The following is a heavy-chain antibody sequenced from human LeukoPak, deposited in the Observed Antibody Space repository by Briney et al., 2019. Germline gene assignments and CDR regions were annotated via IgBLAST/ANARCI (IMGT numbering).Heavy chain of an antibody. V-gene: IGHV3-30*03. D-gene: IGHD4-17*01. J-gene: IGHJ4*02. CDR3: ARDYGDYLSGTTHFDY. Sequence: GGSLRLSCAASGFTFSSYGMHWVRQAPGKGLGWVAVISYDGSNKYYADSVKGRFTISRDTSKNTLYLQMNSLRAEDTAVYYCARDYGDYLSGTTHFDYWGQGTLVTVSS. CDR1: GFTFSSYG. CDR2: ISYDGSNK.